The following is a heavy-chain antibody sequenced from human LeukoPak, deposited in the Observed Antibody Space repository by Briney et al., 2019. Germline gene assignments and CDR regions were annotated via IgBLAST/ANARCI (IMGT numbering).Heavy chain of an antibody. CDR3: AKNLGGHDRDPFDH. D-gene: IGHD5-12*01. CDR1: GFTFSNYA. J-gene: IGHJ4*02. CDR2: ISGSGSST. V-gene: IGHV3-23*01. Sequence: GGSLRLSCAASGFTFSNYAMSWVRQAPGKGLEWVSGISGSGSSTYYADSVKGRFTISRDNSKNTLYLQMNSLRAEDTAVYYCAKNLGGHDRDPFDHWGQGTLVTVSS.